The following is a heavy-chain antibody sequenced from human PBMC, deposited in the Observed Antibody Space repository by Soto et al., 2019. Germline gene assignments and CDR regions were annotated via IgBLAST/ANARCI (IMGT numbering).Heavy chain of an antibody. J-gene: IGHJ4*02. CDR2: IKEDGSEK. CDR1: GFTFNTYW. Sequence: EVQLVESGGDLVQLGGSLRLSCAASGFTFNTYWMTWARQAPGKGLEWVATIKEDGSEKYYGDSVKGRFTISRDNAKNSVFLQMNSLRAEDTAVYYCVRARIGYWGQGILVTVSP. V-gene: IGHV3-7*03. CDR3: VRARIGY.